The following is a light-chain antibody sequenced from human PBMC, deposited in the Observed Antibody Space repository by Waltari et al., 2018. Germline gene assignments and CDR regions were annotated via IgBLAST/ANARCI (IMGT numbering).Light chain of an antibody. CDR2: AFT. Sequence: QSALTQPASVSGSPGQSITISCAGTTRDVGGFNYVSWYQHHPGKAPKFTVYAFTQRPSGVSSRFSDSKSGNTASLTISGLQTDDEGDYYCCSYGGGSTVIFGGGTKLTVL. J-gene: IGLJ2*01. CDR1: TRDVGGFNY. CDR3: CSYGGGSTVI. V-gene: IGLV2-23*02.